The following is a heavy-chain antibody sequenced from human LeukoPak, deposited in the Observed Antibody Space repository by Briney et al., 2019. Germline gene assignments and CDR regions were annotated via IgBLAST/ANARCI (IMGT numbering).Heavy chain of an antibody. V-gene: IGHV3-30-3*01. CDR3: ARALPRLRFLEWFSSGMDV. CDR2: ISYDGSNK. CDR1: GFTFSSYA. J-gene: IGHJ6*02. Sequence: GRSLRLSCAASGFTFSSYAMHWVRQAPGKGLEWVAVISYDGSNKYYADSVKGRFTISRDNSKNTLYLQMNSLRAEDTAVYYCARALPRLRFLEWFSSGMDVWGQGTTVTSP. D-gene: IGHD3-3*01.